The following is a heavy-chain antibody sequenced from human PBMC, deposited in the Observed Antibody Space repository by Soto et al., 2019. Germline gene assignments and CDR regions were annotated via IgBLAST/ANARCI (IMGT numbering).Heavy chain of an antibody. CDR3: AKEGSIAAAGPYYFDY. V-gene: IGHV3-21*04. Sequence: GGSLRLSCAASGFTFSSYSMNWVRQAPGKGLEWVSSISSSSSYIYYADSVKGRFTISRDNAKNSLYLQMNSLRAEDTAVYYCAKEGSIAAAGPYYFDYWGQGTLVTVSS. J-gene: IGHJ4*02. CDR1: GFTFSSYS. D-gene: IGHD6-13*01. CDR2: ISSSSSYI.